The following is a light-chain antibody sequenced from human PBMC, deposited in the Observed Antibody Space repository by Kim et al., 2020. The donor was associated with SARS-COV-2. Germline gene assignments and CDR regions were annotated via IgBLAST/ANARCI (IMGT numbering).Light chain of an antibody. J-gene: IGLJ1*01. CDR1: SSDIGTYNY. V-gene: IGLV2-14*03. Sequence: GQSIPISCTGTSSDIGTYNYVSWYQHHPGKAPKVIIFDVNKRPSGITNRFSGSKFGSTASLTISGLQAEDEADYYCSSYTASTTFVFGLGTKVTVL. CDR3: SSYTASTTFV. CDR2: DVN.